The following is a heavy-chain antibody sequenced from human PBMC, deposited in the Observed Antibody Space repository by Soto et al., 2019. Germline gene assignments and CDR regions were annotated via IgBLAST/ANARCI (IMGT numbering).Heavy chain of an antibody. J-gene: IGHJ6*03. V-gene: IGHV4-34*01. D-gene: IGHD2-21*01. CDR1: GGSFSGYY. Sequence: SETLSLTCGVYGGSFSGYYWNWIRQPPGTALEWIGEINHLGSINYNPSLKSRVTMSVDTSKNQFSLTLNSVTAADTATYYCARGGISHWAYFYYMDVWDRGTTVTVSS. CDR2: INHLGSI. CDR3: ARGGISHWAYFYYMDV.